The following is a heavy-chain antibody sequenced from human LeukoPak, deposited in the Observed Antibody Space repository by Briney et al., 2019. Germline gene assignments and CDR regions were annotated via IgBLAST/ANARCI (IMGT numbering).Heavy chain of an antibody. CDR2: INQGGGEK. D-gene: IGHD3-16*01. CDR3: ARENSGGSAFDY. J-gene: IGHJ4*02. Sequence: GGSLRLSCSASEFTCSIYCMIWVRQGPGKGREGVANINQGGGEKYYEDSVKVRFTISRYNAKNSLYLQLNNLRADDTAVYYCARENSGGSAFDYWGQGPLVTVSS. V-gene: IGHV3-7*01. CDR1: EFTCSIYC.